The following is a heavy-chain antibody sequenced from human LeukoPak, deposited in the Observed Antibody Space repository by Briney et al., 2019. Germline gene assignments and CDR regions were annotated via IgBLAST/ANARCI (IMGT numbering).Heavy chain of an antibody. V-gene: IGHV4-59*01. CDR2: VYYSGST. CDR1: GGFITAYY. D-gene: IGHD7-27*01. J-gene: IGHJ4*02. Sequence: SETLSLTCTVSGGFITAYYWSWIRQPPGKGLEWIGYVYYSGSTEYNPSLRSRIAISLEMSKQQFSLNLTSVTAADTAIYYCASNTGTVFDYWGQGALVTVSS. CDR3: ASNTGTVFDY.